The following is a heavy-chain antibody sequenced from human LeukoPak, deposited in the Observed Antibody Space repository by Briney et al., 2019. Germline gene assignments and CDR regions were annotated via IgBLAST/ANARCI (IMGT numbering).Heavy chain of an antibody. V-gene: IGHV3-7*01. J-gene: IGHJ4*02. CDR3: ARDTSPGYYDFWSGYPFLDY. CDR2: LKQDGSEK. Sequence: GGSLRLSCASSGFTFSSYWMSWVRQAPGKGLEWVANLKQDGSEKYYVDSVKGRFTISRDNAKNSLYLQMNSLRAEDTAVYYCARDTSPGYYDFWSGYPFLDYWGQGTLVTVSS. CDR1: GFTFSSYW. D-gene: IGHD3-3*01.